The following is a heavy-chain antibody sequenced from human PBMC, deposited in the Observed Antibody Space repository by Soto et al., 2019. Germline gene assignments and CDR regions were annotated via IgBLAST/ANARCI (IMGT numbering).Heavy chain of an antibody. CDR3: VREGRSSTSCNTGCAFDI. V-gene: IGHV3-11*01. CDR1: GFTSWDYD. Sequence: VQLVESGGGLFQPGGSLRLSCAASGFTSWDYDMSWIRQAPGKGLEWVSYISRSGNTMYYGDYVKGRFTISRDNAENSVFLQMISLRAEDTAVYYCVREGRSSTSCNTGCAFDIWGQGTMVTVSS. D-gene: IGHD2-2*02. CDR2: ISRSGNTM. J-gene: IGHJ3*02.